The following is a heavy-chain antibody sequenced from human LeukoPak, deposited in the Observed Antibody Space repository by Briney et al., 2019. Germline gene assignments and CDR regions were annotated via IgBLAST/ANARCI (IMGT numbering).Heavy chain of an antibody. Sequence: ASVKVSFKASGYTFTDYYMHWVRQAPGQGLEWMGWINPNSGGTNYAQKFQGRVTMTRDTSVTTAYMELSRLRSDDTAVYYCARDRMPMIDYYFDYWGQGTLVTVSS. V-gene: IGHV1-2*02. J-gene: IGHJ4*02. D-gene: IGHD3-22*01. CDR3: ARDRMPMIDYYFDY. CDR1: GYTFTDYY. CDR2: INPNSGGT.